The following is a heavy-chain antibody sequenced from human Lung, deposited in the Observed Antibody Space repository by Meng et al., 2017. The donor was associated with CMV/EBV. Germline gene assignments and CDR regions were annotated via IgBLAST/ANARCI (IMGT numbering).Heavy chain of an antibody. CDR1: GGSISSYY. V-gene: IGHV4-59*01. Sequence: SETXSLXCTVSGGSISSYYWTWIRQPPGKGLEWIGSIYYSGSTNYNPSLKIRVTMSVDPSRKQFSLKLSSVLPADTAVYYCASSDYGGKFTDDFDFWGQGXMVTVSS. J-gene: IGHJ3*01. CDR3: ASSDYGGKFTDDFDF. CDR2: IYYSGST. D-gene: IGHD4-23*01.